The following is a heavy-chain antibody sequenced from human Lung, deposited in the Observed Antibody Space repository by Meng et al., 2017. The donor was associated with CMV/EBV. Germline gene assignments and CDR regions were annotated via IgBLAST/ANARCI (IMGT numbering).Heavy chain of an antibody. D-gene: IGHD3-16*02. J-gene: IGHJ6*02. V-gene: IGHV3-30*02. CDR3: AKRGDSRCTNAMDV. CDR1: GFTFSSYA. Sequence: GGSLRLXCAASGFTFSSYAMHWVRQAPGKGLEWVANIRFDGTNKYHADSVKGRFTISRANSKDTLYLQMNSLRAEAAAVYYGAKRGDSRCTNAMDVWRQGXTVTVSS. CDR2: IRFDGTNK.